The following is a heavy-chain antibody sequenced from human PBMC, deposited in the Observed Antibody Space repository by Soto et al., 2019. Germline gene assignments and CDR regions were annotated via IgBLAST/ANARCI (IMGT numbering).Heavy chain of an antibody. D-gene: IGHD1-20*01. Sequence: QAQLMQSGAEVKKPGSSVKVSCKASGGTFSGYAINWVRQAPGQGLEWMGGIIPLLGITDYGQKFQGRITIGADESTGTAYMDLRGLRSEDTAVYYCARDPRSITGTTSAEDVQHWGQGTLVSVSS. J-gene: IGHJ1*01. CDR3: ARDPRSITGTTSAEDVQH. V-gene: IGHV1-69*01. CDR2: IIPLLGIT. CDR1: GGTFSGYA.